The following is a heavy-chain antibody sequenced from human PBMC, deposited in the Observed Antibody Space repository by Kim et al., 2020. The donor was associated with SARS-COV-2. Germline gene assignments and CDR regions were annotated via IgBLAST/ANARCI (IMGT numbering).Heavy chain of an antibody. CDR2: IYYSGST. CDR1: GGSISSSSYY. V-gene: IGHV4-39*01. Sequence: SETLSLTCTVSGGSISSSSYYWGWIRQPPGKGLEWIGSIYYSGSTYYNPSLKSRVTISVDTSKNQFSLKLSSVTAADTAVYYCARLWPMTTVKIDYWGQGTLVTVSS. CDR3: ARLWPMTTVKIDY. D-gene: IGHD4-17*01. J-gene: IGHJ4*02.